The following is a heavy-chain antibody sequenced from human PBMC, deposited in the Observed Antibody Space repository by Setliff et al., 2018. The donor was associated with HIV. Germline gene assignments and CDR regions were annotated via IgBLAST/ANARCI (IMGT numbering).Heavy chain of an antibody. Sequence: SETLSLTCAVYGGSFSGYYWSWIRQPPGKGLEWIGYIYYSGSTNYNPSLKSRVTISIDTSTNQFSLKLSSVTAADTAVYYCARLFIPNYFDPWGQGTLVTVSS. J-gene: IGHJ5*02. CDR3: ARLFIPNYFDP. D-gene: IGHD2-21*01. V-gene: IGHV4-59*08. CDR1: GGSFSGYY. CDR2: IYYSGST.